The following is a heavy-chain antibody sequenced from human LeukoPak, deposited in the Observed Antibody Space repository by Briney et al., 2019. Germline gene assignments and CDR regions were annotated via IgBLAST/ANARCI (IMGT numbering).Heavy chain of an antibody. CDR3: ARAGVMVRGYYYYGMDV. V-gene: IGHV3-13*01. J-gene: IGHJ6*02. CDR2: IGTAGDT. CDR1: GFTFSSYD. D-gene: IGHD3-10*01. Sequence: GRSLRLSCAASGFTFSSYDMHWVRQATGKGLEWVSAIGTAGDTYYPGSVKGQFTISRENAKNSLYLQMNSLRAGDTAVYYCARAGVMVRGYYYYGMDVWGQGTTVTVSS.